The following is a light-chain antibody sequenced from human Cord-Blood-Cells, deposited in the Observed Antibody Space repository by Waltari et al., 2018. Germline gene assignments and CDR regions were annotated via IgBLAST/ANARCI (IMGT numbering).Light chain of an antibody. CDR3: QQSYSTPFT. CDR1: QSISSY. Sequence: TQSPSSLSASVGDRVTITCRASQSISSYLNWYQQKPGKAPKLLIYAASSLQSGVPSRFSGSGSGTDFTLTISSLQPEDFATYYCQQSYSTPFTFGAGTKVDIK. J-gene: IGKJ3*01. CDR2: AAS. V-gene: IGKV1-39*01.